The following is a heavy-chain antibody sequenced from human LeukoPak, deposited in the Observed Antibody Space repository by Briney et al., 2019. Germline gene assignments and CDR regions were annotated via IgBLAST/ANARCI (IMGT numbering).Heavy chain of an antibody. CDR1: GFTFSDYY. D-gene: IGHD1-1*01. CDR3: AREISTTGTTYWFDP. CDR2: ISSSGSTI. V-gene: IGHV3-11*01. Sequence: PGGSLRLSCAVSGFTFSDYYMSWIRQAPGKGLEWVAYISSSGSTIYYADSVKGRFTISRDNAKNSLYLQMNSLRAEDTAVYYCAREISTTGTTYWFDPSGQGTLVTVSS. J-gene: IGHJ5*02.